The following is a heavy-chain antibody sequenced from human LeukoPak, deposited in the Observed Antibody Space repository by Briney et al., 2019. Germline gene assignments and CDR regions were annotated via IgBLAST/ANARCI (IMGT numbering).Heavy chain of an antibody. CDR2: IYSGGST. CDR3: ASGSGSYRTPYYYMDV. D-gene: IGHD3-10*01. J-gene: IGHJ6*03. V-gene: IGHV3-53*01. CDR1: GFTVSSNY. Sequence: QSGGSLRLSCAASGFTVSSNYMSWVRQAPGKGLEWVSVIYSGGSTYYADSVKGRFTISRDNSKNTLCLQMNSLRAEDTAVYYCASGSGSYRTPYYYMDVWGTGTTVTVSS.